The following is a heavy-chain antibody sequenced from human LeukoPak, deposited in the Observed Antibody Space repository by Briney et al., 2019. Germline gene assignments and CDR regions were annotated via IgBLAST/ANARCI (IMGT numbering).Heavy chain of an antibody. CDR1: GFTFRNYE. CDR3: ARVNYYDSSGYYYEDDY. V-gene: IGHV3-48*03. D-gene: IGHD3-22*01. CDR2: ISGSGITI. J-gene: IGHJ4*02. Sequence: GGSLRLSCAASGFTFRNYEMNWVRQAPGKGLAWISCISGSGITIYYADSVKGRFTISRDNAKNSLYLQMNSLRAEDTAVYYCARVNYYDSSGYYYEDDYWGQGTLVAVSS.